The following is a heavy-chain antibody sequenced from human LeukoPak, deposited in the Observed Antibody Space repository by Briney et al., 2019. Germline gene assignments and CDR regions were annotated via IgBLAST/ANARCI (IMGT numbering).Heavy chain of an antibody. Sequence: PGGSLRLSCAAPGFTFSSYWMHWVRQAPGKGLVWLSRVNSDGNITTYADSVRGRFTISRDNAKNTLYLQMNSLRAEDTAVYYCARRGLVPAFDIWGQGTMVSVTS. J-gene: IGHJ3*02. D-gene: IGHD3-10*02. CDR1: GFTFSSYW. V-gene: IGHV3-74*01. CDR2: VNSDGNIT. CDR3: ARRGLVPAFDI.